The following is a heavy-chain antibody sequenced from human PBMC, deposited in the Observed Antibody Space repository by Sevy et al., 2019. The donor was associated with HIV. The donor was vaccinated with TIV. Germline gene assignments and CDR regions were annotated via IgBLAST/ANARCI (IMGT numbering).Heavy chain of an antibody. CDR2: IPNDGTNK. V-gene: IGHV3-30*02. J-gene: IGHJ4*02. CDR3: AKSWIGYSYGTCDY. CDR1: GFIFSSYG. D-gene: IGHD5-18*01. Sequence: GESLKISCAASGFIFSSYGMHWVRQAPGKGLEWVAFIPNDGTNKDYADSVKGRFTISRDNSKNTVYLQINSLRVEDTAVYYCAKSWIGYSYGTCDYWGLGTLVTVSS.